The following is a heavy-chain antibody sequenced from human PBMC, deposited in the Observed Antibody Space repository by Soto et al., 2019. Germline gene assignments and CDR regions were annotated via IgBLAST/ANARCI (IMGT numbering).Heavy chain of an antibody. CDR1: GVTFSKYA. J-gene: IGHJ2*01. CDR2: ITGSGGLT. D-gene: IGHD4-17*01. Sequence: EVQLLESGGALVQPGGSLRLSCAVSGVTFSKYAMSWVRQPPGKGPEWVASITGSGGLTYYADSVKGRFTISRDNSKNILFLQMNRLSDEDTATYYGSKGDYGGNSAYWHFGLWGRGTLVIVSS. CDR3: SKGDYGGNSAYWHFGL. V-gene: IGHV3-23*01.